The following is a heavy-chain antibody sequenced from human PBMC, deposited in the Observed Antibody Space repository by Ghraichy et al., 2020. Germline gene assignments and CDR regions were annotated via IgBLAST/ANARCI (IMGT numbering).Heavy chain of an antibody. Sequence: SVKVSCKASGGTFSSYAISWVRQAPGQGLEWMGRIIPILGIANYAQKFQGRVTITADKSTSTAYMELSSLRSEDTAVYYCARDRLRVTMVRGVTSYGMDVWGQGTTVTVSS. CDR1: GGTFSSYA. J-gene: IGHJ6*02. V-gene: IGHV1-69*04. CDR2: IIPILGIA. CDR3: ARDRLRVTMVRGVTSYGMDV. D-gene: IGHD3-10*01.